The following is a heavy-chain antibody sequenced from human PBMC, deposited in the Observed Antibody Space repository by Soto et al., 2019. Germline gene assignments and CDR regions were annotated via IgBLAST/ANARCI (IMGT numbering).Heavy chain of an antibody. V-gene: IGHV4-34*01. Sequence: SETLSLTYAVYGGSFRRYYWSWIRQPPGKGLEWIGEINHSGSTNYNPSLKSRVTISVDTSKNQFSLKLSPVTAADTAVYYCAGGYSGFVETTRYYYYGMEVWGQGTTVTVS. CDR2: INHSGST. J-gene: IGHJ6*02. D-gene: IGHD5-12*01. CDR1: GGSFRRYY. CDR3: AGGYSGFVETTRYYYYGMEV.